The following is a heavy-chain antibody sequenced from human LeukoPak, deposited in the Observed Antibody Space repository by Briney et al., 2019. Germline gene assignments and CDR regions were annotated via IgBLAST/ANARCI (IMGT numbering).Heavy chain of an antibody. Sequence: SETLSLTCAVYGGSFSGYYWSWIRQPPGKGLEWIGEINHSGSTNYNPSLKSRVTISVDTSKNQFSLKLSSVTAADTAVYYCARGLGYCSSTSCYQYYYYGMDVWGQGTTVTVSS. CDR2: INHSGST. D-gene: IGHD2-2*03. J-gene: IGHJ6*02. CDR1: GGSFSGYY. CDR3: ARGLGYCSSTSCYQYYYYGMDV. V-gene: IGHV4-34*01.